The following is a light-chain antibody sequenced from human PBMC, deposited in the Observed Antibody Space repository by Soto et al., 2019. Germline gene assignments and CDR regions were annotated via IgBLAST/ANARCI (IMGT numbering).Light chain of an antibody. CDR1: SSDVGSYNL. CDR3: CSYAGSSTSLVV. V-gene: IGLV2-23*02. J-gene: IGLJ2*01. Sequence: QSALTQPASVSGSPGQSITISCTGTSSDVGSYNLVSWYQQHPGKAPKLMIYEVSKRPSGVSNRFSGSKSGNTASLTISGLQAEDEADYYGCSYAGSSTSLVVFGGGTKVTVL. CDR2: EVS.